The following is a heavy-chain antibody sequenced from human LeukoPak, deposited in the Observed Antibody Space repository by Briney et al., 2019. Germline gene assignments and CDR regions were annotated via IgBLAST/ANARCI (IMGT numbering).Heavy chain of an antibody. Sequence: GASVKVSCKASGYIFTAYYMHWVRQAPGQGLEWMGWINPNSGGTVYAQKFQGRFTMSTDMSTNTAYMELRRLRSGDTAVYYCARTQPGDSWGWRDGYYYMDVWGKGTTVTVSS. J-gene: IGHJ6*03. D-gene: IGHD3-16*01. CDR3: ARTQPGDSWGWRDGYYYMDV. CDR2: INPNSGGT. CDR1: GYIFTAYY. V-gene: IGHV1-2*02.